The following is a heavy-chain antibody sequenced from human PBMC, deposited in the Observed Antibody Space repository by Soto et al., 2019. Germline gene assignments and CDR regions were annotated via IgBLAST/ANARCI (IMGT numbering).Heavy chain of an antibody. CDR1: GFTFSSYG. V-gene: IGHV3-30*18. D-gene: IGHD4-17*01. CDR2: ISYDGSNK. CDR3: AKDHVGGDFTN. J-gene: IGHJ4*02. Sequence: QVQLVESGGGVVQPGRSLRLSCAASGFTFSSYGMHWVRQAPGKGLEWVAVISYDGSNKYYADSVKGRFTISRDNSKNTLYLKMNSLRADDTAVYYCAKDHVGGDFTNWGQGTLVTVSS.